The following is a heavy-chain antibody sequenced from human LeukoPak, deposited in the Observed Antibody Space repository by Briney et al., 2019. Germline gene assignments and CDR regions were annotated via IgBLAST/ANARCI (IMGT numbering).Heavy chain of an antibody. CDR3: ASLLKYQLLFDYYYYGMDV. J-gene: IGHJ6*01. Sequence: SETLSLTCAVSGGSISSSNWWSWVRQPPGEGLEWVGEIYHSVSTDYNPCLKSRVTISVDKSKNQFSLKLSSVTAADTAVYYCASLLKYQLLFDYYYYGMDVWGKGTTVTVSS. V-gene: IGHV4-4*02. CDR1: GGSISSSNW. CDR2: IYHSVST. D-gene: IGHD2-2*01.